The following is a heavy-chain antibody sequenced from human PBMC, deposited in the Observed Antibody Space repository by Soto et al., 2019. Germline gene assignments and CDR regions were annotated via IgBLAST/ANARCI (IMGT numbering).Heavy chain of an antibody. CDR1: GGSISSSINNYY. J-gene: IGHJ6*02. D-gene: IGHD2-15*01. V-gene: IGHV4-59*01. Sequence: SETLSLTCPVSGGSISSSINNYYWSWIRQPPGKGLEWVGYINFNGSTNYYPSLKSRVTMSRDTSKNQFSLKLNSVTAADTAVYFCARGWGYCSGNTCYSLGMDVWGQGTTVTVS. CDR2: INFNGST. CDR3: ARGWGYCSGNTCYSLGMDV.